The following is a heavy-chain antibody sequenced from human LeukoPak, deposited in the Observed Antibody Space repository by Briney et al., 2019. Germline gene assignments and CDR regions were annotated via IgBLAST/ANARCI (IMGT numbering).Heavy chain of an antibody. Sequence: GGSLRLSCAASGLSFSGYSMNWVRRAPGKGLEWVSYIRSSSSIIYYADSVEGRFTVSRDNSRNTLYLQMNSLRAVDTAVYYCVQGGGYCGGDCFFYFDYWGPGTLVTVSS. CDR2: IRSSSSII. V-gene: IGHV3-48*01. CDR3: VQGGGYCGGDCFFYFDY. CDR1: GLSFSGYS. D-gene: IGHD2-21*02. J-gene: IGHJ4*02.